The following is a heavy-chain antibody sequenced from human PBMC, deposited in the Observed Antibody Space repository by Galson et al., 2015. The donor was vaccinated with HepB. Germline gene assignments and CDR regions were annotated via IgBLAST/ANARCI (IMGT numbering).Heavy chain of an antibody. J-gene: IGHJ4*02. CDR1: GFTFSSYW. D-gene: IGHD3-22*01. CDR2: IKQDGSEK. Sequence: SLRLSCAASGFTFSSYWMSWVRQAPGKGLEWVANIKQDGSEKYYVDSVKGRFTISRDNAKNSLYLQMNSLRAEDTAVYYCATETYYYDSSGYYNPDYWGQGTLVTVSS. CDR3: ATETYYYDSSGYYNPDY. V-gene: IGHV3-7*03.